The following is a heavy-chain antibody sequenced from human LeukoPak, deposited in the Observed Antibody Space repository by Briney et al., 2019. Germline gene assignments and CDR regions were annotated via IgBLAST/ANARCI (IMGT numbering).Heavy chain of an antibody. CDR3: ARVGSGYYFDY. V-gene: IGHV3-7*01. J-gene: IGHJ4*02. Sequence: GGSLRLSCAASGFTFSNYWMSWVRQAPGKGLEWVANIKDDGSEKYYVDSVKGRFTISRDNAKNSVYLQMNSLRAEDTAVYYCARVGSGYYFDYWGQGTLVTVSS. D-gene: IGHD3-10*01. CDR2: IKDDGSEK. CDR1: GFTFSNYW.